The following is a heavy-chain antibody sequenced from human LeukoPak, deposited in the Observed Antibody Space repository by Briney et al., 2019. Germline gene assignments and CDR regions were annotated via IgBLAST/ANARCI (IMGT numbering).Heavy chain of an antibody. V-gene: IGHV3-7*01. J-gene: IGHJ4*02. CDR3: ARSDGWLQLRYFDY. CDR2: IKQDGSEK. CDR1: GFTFSSYW. D-gene: IGHD5-24*01. Sequence: LPGGSLRLSCAASGFTFSSYWMSWVRQAPGKGLEWVANIKQDGSEKYYVDSVKGRFTISRDNAKNSLYLQMNSLRAEDTAVYYCARSDGWLQLRYFDYWGQGTLVTVSS.